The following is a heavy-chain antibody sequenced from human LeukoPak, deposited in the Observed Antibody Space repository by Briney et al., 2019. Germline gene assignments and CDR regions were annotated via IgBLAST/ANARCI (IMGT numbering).Heavy chain of an antibody. Sequence: GGSLRLSCAASGFTFSSYEMNWVRQAPGKGLEWVANINQDGSEKYYVVSVKGRFTISRDNAKNSLYLQVNSLRAEDTAVYYCARDGAARGSGSFGDWGQGTLLTVSS. CDR3: ARDGAARGSGSFGD. CDR2: INQDGSEK. D-gene: IGHD3-10*01. V-gene: IGHV3-7*01. CDR1: GFTFSSYE. J-gene: IGHJ4*02.